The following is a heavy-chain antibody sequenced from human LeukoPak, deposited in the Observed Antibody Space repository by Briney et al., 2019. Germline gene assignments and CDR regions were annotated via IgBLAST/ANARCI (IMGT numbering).Heavy chain of an antibody. CDR1: GFTFSSYS. J-gene: IGHJ4*02. Sequence: GGSLRLSCAASGFTFSSYSMNWVRQAPGKGLEWVSVIYSGGSTYYADSVKGRFTISRDNSKNTLYLQMNSLRAEDTAVYYCAKRPSYYDSSGYYGIDYWGQGTLVTVSS. V-gene: IGHV3-66*01. CDR2: IYSGGST. CDR3: AKRPSYYDSSGYYGIDY. D-gene: IGHD3-22*01.